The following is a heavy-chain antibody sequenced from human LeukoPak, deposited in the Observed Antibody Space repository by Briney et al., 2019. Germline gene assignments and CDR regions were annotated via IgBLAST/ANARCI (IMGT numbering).Heavy chain of an antibody. D-gene: IGHD3-9*01. Sequence: GGSLRLSCAASGFTFSSYAMSWVRQAPGKGLEWVSAISGSGGSTYYADSVKGRFTISRDNSKNTLYLQMNSLRAEDTAVYYCTRHYDILTGYYRGPDYYYMDVWGKGTTVTVSS. CDR3: TRHYDILTGYYRGPDYYYMDV. V-gene: IGHV3-23*01. CDR2: ISGSGGST. CDR1: GFTFSSYA. J-gene: IGHJ6*03.